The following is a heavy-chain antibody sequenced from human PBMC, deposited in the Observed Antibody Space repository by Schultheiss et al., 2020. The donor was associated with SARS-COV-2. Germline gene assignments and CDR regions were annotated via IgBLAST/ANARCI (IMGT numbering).Heavy chain of an antibody. CDR3: ARVTNSPYDFWSGIDY. Sequence: GGSLRLSCAASGFTFSSYSMNWVRQAPGKGLEWVSSISSSSSYIYYADSVKGRFTISRDNAMNSLYLQMNSLRAEDTAVYYCARVTNSPYDFWSGIDYWGQGTLVTVSS. CDR1: GFTFSSYS. J-gene: IGHJ4*02. V-gene: IGHV3-21*01. D-gene: IGHD3-3*01. CDR2: ISSSSSYI.